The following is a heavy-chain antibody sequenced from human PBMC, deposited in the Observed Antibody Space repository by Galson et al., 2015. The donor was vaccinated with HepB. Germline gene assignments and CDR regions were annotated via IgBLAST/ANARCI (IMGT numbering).Heavy chain of an antibody. J-gene: IGHJ3*02. V-gene: IGHV1-3*01. CDR2: NNAGNGNT. D-gene: IGHD3-10*01. CDR3: ARDRRGWYYGSGSPGAFDI. Sequence: SVKVSCKASGYTFTSYAMHWVRQAPGQRLEWMGWNNAGNGNTKYSQKFQGRVTITRDTSASTAYMELSSLRSEDTAVYYCARDRRGWYYGSGSPGAFDIWGQGTMVTVSS. CDR1: GYTFTSYA.